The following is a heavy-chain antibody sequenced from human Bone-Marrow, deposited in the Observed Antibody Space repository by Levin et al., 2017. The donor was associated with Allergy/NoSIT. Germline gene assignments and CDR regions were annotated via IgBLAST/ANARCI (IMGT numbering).Heavy chain of an antibody. D-gene: IGHD6-13*01. CDR3: AREGSWSSTWLGNYYFDY. Sequence: LSLTCAASGFTFSTYTMNWVRQAPGKGLEWVSYIGGDNYTKYYADSVKGRFTISRDNVKKSLYLQMNSLRGEDTAVYYCAREGSWSSTWLGNYYFDYWGQGTLVTVSS. V-gene: IGHV3-48*01. J-gene: IGHJ4*02. CDR1: GFTFSTYT. CDR2: IGGDNYTK.